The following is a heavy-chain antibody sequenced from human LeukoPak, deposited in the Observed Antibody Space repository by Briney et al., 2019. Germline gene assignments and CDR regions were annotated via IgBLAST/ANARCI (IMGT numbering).Heavy chain of an antibody. V-gene: IGHV3-23*01. CDR2: ISGNGAST. CDR1: GFTFSSYA. Sequence: GGSLRLSCAASGFTFSSYAMSWVRQAPGKGLEWVSIISGNGASTNYADSVKGRFTISRDNSKNTLNVQMNSLSVEDTAVYYCAKGKGAYCDGDCSSRIFGYWGQGILVTVSP. D-gene: IGHD2-21*02. J-gene: IGHJ4*02. CDR3: AKGKGAYCDGDCSSRIFGY.